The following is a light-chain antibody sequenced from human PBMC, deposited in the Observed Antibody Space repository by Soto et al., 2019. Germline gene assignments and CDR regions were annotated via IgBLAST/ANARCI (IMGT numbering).Light chain of an antibody. V-gene: IGKV1-27*01. CDR3: QKYNSAPPLT. CDR2: AAS. J-gene: IGKJ4*01. CDR1: QGISSY. Sequence: DIQMTQSPSSLSASVGDRVTITCRASQGISSYLAWYQQKPGKVPKLLIYAASTLQPGVPSRFSGSGSGTDFILTIGSLQPEDVATYYCQKYNSAPPLTFGGGTRVEI.